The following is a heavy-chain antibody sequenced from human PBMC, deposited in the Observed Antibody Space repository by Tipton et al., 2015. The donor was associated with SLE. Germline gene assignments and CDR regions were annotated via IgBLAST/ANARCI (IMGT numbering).Heavy chain of an antibody. J-gene: IGHJ4*02. D-gene: IGHD6-19*01. CDR2: IYYSGST. CDR1: GGSISSHY. Sequence: TLSLTCTVSGGSISSHYWSWIRQPPGKGLEWIGYIYYSGSTNYNPSLKSRVTISVDTSKNQFSLRLSSVTAADTAVYYCARDGGYSSGWFVGYWGQGTLVTVSS. CDR3: ARDGGYSSGWFVGY. V-gene: IGHV4-59*11.